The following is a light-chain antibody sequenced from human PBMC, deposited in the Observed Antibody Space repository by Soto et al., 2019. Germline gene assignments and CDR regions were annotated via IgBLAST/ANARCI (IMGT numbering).Light chain of an antibody. CDR2: GAS. CDR1: QSVSSKY. CDR3: HQRSNWHLT. V-gene: IGKV3D-20*02. Sequence: DIVLTQSPGTLSLSPGERATLSCRASQSVSSKYLAWYQQKPGQAPRVLIYGASIRATGIPARFSGSGSGTDFTITISSLDPEDFAVYFCHQRSNWHLTFGGGTKLEIK. J-gene: IGKJ4*01.